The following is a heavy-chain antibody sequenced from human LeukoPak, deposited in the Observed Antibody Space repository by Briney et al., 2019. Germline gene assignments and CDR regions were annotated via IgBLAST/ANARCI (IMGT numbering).Heavy chain of an antibody. CDR1: GFMLSSYW. J-gene: IGHJ4*02. CDR3: ARPLSVSGSYYGGY. CDR2: IKQDGSEK. D-gene: IGHD1-26*01. V-gene: IGHV3-7*01. Sequence: PGGSLRLSCAGSGFMLSSYWMSWVRQAPGKGLERVANIKQDGSEKYYVDSVKGRFTISRDNAKNSLYLQMNSLRAEDTAVYYCARPLSVSGSYYGGYWGQGTLVTVSS.